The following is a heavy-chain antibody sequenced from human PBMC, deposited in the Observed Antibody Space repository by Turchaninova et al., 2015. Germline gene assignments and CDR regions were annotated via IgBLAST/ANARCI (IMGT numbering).Heavy chain of an antibody. J-gene: IGHJ6*02. CDR3: ARGNYRDYAGGMDV. CDR1: GGSFSGDY. V-gene: IGHV4-34*01. D-gene: IGHD4-17*01. Sequence: VQLQQWGAGLLKPSATLSPPRAVSGGSFSGDYWNWTRQPPGKGLQWIVKINHRGSTNYHPSLKRRVTISIDTSKNQFSLKLSSVTAADTAVYYCARGNYRDYAGGMDVWGQGTTVTVSS. CDR2: INHRGST.